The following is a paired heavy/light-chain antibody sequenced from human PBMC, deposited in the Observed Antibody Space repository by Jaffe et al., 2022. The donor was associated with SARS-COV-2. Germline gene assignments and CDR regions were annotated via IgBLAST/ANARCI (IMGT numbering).Heavy chain of an antibody. D-gene: IGHD4-17*01. V-gene: IGHV3-30*04. J-gene: IGHJ6*03. CDR1: GFTFSSYA. CDR3: ARDSALGDYVRHYYMDV. CDR2: ISYDGSNK. Sequence: QVQLVESGGGVVQPGRSLRLSCAASGFTFSSYAMHWVRQAPGKGLEWVAVISYDGSNKYYADSVKGRFTISRDNSKNTLYLQMNSLRAEDTAVYYCARDSALGDYVRHYYMDVWGKGTTVTVSS.
Light chain of an antibody. CDR3: QQYNNWPPI. CDR1: QSVSSN. Sequence: EIVMTQSPATLSVSPGERATLSCRASQSVSSNLAWYQQKPGQAPRLLIYGASTRATGIPARFSGSGSGTEFTLTISSLQSEDFAVYYCQQYNNWPPIFGGGTKVEIK. J-gene: IGKJ4*01. V-gene: IGKV3-15*01. CDR2: GAS.